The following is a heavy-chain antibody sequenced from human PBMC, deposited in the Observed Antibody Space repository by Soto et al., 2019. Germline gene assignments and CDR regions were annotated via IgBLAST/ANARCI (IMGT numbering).Heavy chain of an antibody. Sequence: ASVKVSCKASGYTFTSYGISWVRQAPGQGLEWMGWISAYSGNTNYAQKLQGRVTMTRDTSTSTAYVELRSLRSDDTAVYYCARSKRDYDFSSGYYPYYYYYYMDVWGKGTTVTVSS. D-gene: IGHD3-3*01. J-gene: IGHJ6*03. CDR2: ISAYSGNT. CDR1: GYTFTSYG. V-gene: IGHV1-18*01. CDR3: ARSKRDYDFSSGYYPYYYYYYMDV.